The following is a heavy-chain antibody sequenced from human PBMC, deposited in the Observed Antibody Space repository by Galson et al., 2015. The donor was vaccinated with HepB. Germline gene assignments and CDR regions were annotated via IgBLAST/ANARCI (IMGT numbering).Heavy chain of an antibody. CDR3: ARGISYHDFWSGYYADYYYGMNV. J-gene: IGHJ6*02. Sequence: SGYTFTSYDINWVRQATGQGLEWMGWMNPNSGNTGYAQKFQGRVTMTRNTSISTAYMELSSLRSEDTAVYYCARGISYHDFWSGYYADYYYGMNVWGQGTTVTVSS. D-gene: IGHD3-3*01. CDR1: GYTFTSYD. CDR2: MNPNSGNT. V-gene: IGHV1-8*01.